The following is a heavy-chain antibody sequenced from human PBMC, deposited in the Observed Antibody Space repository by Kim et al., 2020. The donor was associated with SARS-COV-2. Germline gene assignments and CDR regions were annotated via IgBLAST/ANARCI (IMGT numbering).Heavy chain of an antibody. Sequence: SETLSLTCAVYGGSFSGYYWSWIRQPPGKGLEWIGEINHSGSTNYNPSLKSRVTISVDTSKNQFSLKLSSVTAADTAVYYCARGGIVVVTAMRLGGRINFDYWGQGTLVTVSS. J-gene: IGHJ4*02. CDR3: ARGGIVVVTAMRLGGRINFDY. V-gene: IGHV4-34*01. CDR2: INHSGST. CDR1: GGSFSGYY. D-gene: IGHD2-21*02.